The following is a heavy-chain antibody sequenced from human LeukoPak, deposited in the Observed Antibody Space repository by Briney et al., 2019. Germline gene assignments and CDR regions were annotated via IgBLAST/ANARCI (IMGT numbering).Heavy chain of an antibody. D-gene: IGHD1-1*01. CDR3: AKKPSYRDVDY. CDR1: GFTFSSYA. Sequence: GGSLRRSCAASGFTFSSYAMSWVRQAPGKGLEWVSAISGSGGSTYYADSVKGRFTISRDNSNNTLYLQMNSLRAEDTAVYYCAKKPSYRDVDYWGQGTLVTVSS. V-gene: IGHV3-23*01. CDR2: ISGSGGST. J-gene: IGHJ4*02.